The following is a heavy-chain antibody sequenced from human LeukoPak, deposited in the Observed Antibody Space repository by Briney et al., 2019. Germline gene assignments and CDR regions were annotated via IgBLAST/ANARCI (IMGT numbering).Heavy chain of an antibody. Sequence: SETLSLTCAISGGSISSGGYSWSWIRQPPGKGLEWIGYIYHSGSTYYNPSLKSRVTISVDRSKYQFSLKLSSVTAADTAVYYCASLPGYCTNGVCYTDAFDIWGQGTMVTVSS. CDR1: GGSISSGGYS. D-gene: IGHD2-8*01. CDR2: IYHSGST. V-gene: IGHV4-30-2*01. CDR3: ASLPGYCTNGVCYTDAFDI. J-gene: IGHJ3*02.